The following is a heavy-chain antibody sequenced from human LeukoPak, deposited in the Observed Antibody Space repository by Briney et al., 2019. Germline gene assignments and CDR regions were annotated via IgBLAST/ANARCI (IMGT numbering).Heavy chain of an antibody. V-gene: IGHV4-39*01. J-gene: IGHJ5*02. CDR1: GGSISSSSYY. D-gene: IGHD5-12*01. Sequence: SETLSLTCTVSGGSISSSSYYWGWIRQPPGKGLEWIGSIYYSGSTYYNPSLKSRVTISVDTSMNQFSLKLSSVTAADTAVYYCARHYSGYDGWFDPWGQGTLVTVSS. CDR2: IYYSGST. CDR3: ARHYSGYDGWFDP.